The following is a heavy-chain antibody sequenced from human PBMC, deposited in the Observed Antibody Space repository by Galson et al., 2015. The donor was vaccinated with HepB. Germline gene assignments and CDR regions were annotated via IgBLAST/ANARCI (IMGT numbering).Heavy chain of an antibody. J-gene: IGHJ4*02. CDR1: GGTFNSHG. D-gene: IGHD4-11*01. CDR3: AAMTTHTGGFDF. CDR2: IFPVFGTT. Sequence: SVKVSCKASGGTFNSHGFSWVRQAPGQGLEYMGQIFPVFGTTNYPQKFQGRVTLTADESTRTASLELSSLRSEDTAVYYCAAMTTHTGGFDFWGQGTLVIVSS. V-gene: IGHV1-69*13.